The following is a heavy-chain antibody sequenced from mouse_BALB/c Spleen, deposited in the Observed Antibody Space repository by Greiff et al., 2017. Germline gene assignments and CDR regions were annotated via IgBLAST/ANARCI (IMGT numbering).Heavy chain of an antibody. CDR2: INPSTGYT. Sequence: QVQLQQSGAELAKPGASVKMSCKASGYTFTSYWMHWVKQRPGQGLEWIGYINPSTGYTEYNQKFKDKATLTADKSSSTAYMQLSSLTSEDSAVYYCARYDYDDAYAMDYWGQGTSVTVSS. CDR1: GYTFTSYW. CDR3: ARYDYDDAYAMDY. D-gene: IGHD2-4*01. J-gene: IGHJ4*01. V-gene: IGHV1-7*01.